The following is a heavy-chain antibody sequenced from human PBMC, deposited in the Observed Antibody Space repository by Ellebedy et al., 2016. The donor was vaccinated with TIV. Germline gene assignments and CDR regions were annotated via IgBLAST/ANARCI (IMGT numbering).Heavy chain of an antibody. J-gene: IGHJ4*02. CDR2: ISSDGITT. CDR3: ARDPTPWTLSYYFDY. CDR1: GFTFSSYW. D-gene: IGHD1-1*01. V-gene: IGHV3-74*01. Sequence: GESLKISCEASGFTFSSYWMHWVRQAPGKGLVWVSRISSDGITTSYADSVKGRFTISRDNAKNTLYLQMNSLRAEDTTVYYCARDPTPWTLSYYFDYWGQGTLVTVSS.